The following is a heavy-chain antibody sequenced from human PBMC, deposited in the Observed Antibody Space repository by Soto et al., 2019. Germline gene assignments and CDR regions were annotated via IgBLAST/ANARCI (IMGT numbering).Heavy chain of an antibody. J-gene: IGHJ4*02. CDR1: GYTFTTYG. D-gene: IGHD2-15*01. CDR2: ISGYNGDT. CDR3: AREYCRGGSCYDPDF. Sequence: QVQLVQSGAEVKKPGASVKVSCKASGYTFTTYGISWVRQAPGQGLEWMGWISGYNGDTKYAQELQDRVTMTTDTSTSTAYMELRSLRSDDTAVYYCAREYCRGGSCYDPDFWGQGTVVTVSS. V-gene: IGHV1-18*01.